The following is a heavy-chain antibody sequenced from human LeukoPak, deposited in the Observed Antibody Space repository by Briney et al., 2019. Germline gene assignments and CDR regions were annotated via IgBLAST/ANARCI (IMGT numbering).Heavy chain of an antibody. J-gene: IGHJ4*02. CDR3: ARRKAAAGNYYFDY. CDR1: GYTFTSYD. V-gene: IGHV1-8*03. D-gene: IGHD6-13*01. CDR2: MNPNSGNT. Sequence: ASVKVSCKASGYTFTSYDINWVRQATGQGLEWMGWMNPNSGNTGYAQKFQGRVTITRNTSISTAYMELSSLRSEDTAVYYCARRKAAAGNYYFDYWGQGTLVTVSS.